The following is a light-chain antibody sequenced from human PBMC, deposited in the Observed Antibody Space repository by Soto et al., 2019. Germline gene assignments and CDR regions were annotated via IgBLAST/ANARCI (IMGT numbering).Light chain of an antibody. CDR1: QSVSSY. CDR2: GVS. CDR3: QQYANSPIT. V-gene: IGKV3-20*01. J-gene: IGKJ5*01. Sequence: EIVLTQSPATLSLSPGERATLSCRASQSVSSYLAWYQQKPGQAPRLLIYGVSSRASGIPDRFFGSGSGTDFTLTINSLEPEDFAVYYCQQYANSPITFGQGTRLEIK.